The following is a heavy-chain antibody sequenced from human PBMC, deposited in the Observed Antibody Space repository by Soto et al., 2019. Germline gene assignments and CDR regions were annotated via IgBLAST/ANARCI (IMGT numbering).Heavy chain of an antibody. J-gene: IGHJ5*02. CDR2: IRSKAYGGTT. V-gene: IGHV3-49*03. D-gene: IGHD3-10*01. Sequence: GSLRLSCTASGFTFGDYAMSWFRQAPGKGLEWVGFIRSKAYGGTTEYAASVKGRFTISRDDSKSIAYLQMNSLKTEDTAVYYCTTNYYGGYDNWFDPWGQGTLVTVSS. CDR1: GFTFGDYA. CDR3: TTNYYGGYDNWFDP.